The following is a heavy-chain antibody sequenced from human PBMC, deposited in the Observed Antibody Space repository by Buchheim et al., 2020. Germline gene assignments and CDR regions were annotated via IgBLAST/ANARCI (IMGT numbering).Heavy chain of an antibody. Sequence: QLQLQESGPGLVKPSETLSLTCTVSGGSISSSSYYWGWIRQPPGKGLEWIGSIYYSGSTYYNPSLKSRVTIYVEPSKKQFSLKLSSVTAADTAVYYCASSTGYSSSWYPPYYYYYGMDVWGQGTT. J-gene: IGHJ6*02. CDR1: GGSISSSSYY. D-gene: IGHD6-13*01. CDR3: ASSTGYSSSWYPPYYYYYGMDV. CDR2: IYYSGST. V-gene: IGHV4-39*01.